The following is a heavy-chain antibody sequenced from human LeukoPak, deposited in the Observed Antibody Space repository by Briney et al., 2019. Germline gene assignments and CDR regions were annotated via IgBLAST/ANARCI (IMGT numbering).Heavy chain of an antibody. CDR2: IRSTPDGGAT. CDR3: ATDLHFGYCTATSCANY. CDR1: GFTFISSW. J-gene: IGHJ4*02. D-gene: IGHD2-2*03. V-gene: IGHV3-15*01. Sequence: PGGSLRLSCAASGFTFISSWMTWVRQAPGKGLEWVGRIRSTPDGGATDYAAPVKGRFTISRDDSKNTLYIQMSGLRTEDTAVYYCATDLHFGYCTATSCANYWGQGTLVTVSS.